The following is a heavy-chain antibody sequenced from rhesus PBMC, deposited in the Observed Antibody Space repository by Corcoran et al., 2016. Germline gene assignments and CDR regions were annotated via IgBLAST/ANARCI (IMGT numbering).Heavy chain of an antibody. V-gene: IGHV4-165*01. Sequence: QVQLEESGPGLVKPSETLSLTCAVSGGSISGYYWNWIRSPHVTGLEWIGYIGGSSGSNDYNPPLKSRITSSTDTSNNQLSLRLSAVTAADTAVYYCARDPRHVLVPLDVWGRGVLVTVSS. CDR3: ARDPRHVLVPLDV. CDR1: GGSISGYY. J-gene: IGHJ5-2*02. CDR2: IGGSSGSN. D-gene: IGHD2-21*01.